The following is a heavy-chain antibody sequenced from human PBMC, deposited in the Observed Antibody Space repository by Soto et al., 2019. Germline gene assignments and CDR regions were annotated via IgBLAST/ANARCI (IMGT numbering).Heavy chain of an antibody. J-gene: IGHJ4*02. V-gene: IGHV3-30-3*01. CDR2: ISYDGSNK. CDR1: GFTFSSYA. Sequence: GGSLRLSCAASGFTFSSYAMHWVRQAPGKGLEWVAVISYDGSNKYYADSVKGRFTISRDNSKNTLYLQMNSLRAEDTAVYYCARVMIAAAGTLVDYWGQGTLVTVSS. D-gene: IGHD6-13*01. CDR3: ARVMIAAAGTLVDY.